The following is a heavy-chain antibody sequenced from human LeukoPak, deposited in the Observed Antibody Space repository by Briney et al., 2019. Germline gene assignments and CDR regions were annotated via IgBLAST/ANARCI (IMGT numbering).Heavy chain of an antibody. V-gene: IGHV1-18*01. D-gene: IGHD6-19*01. Sequence: ASVKVSCKASGYTFTVYGISWVRQAPGQGLEWMGWISAYTGNTNYVQKLQGRVTMTTDTSTSTAYMELRSLRSDDTAVYYCARDKQWLVRTTPYYSVMDVWGQGTTVTVSS. CDR1: GYTFTVYG. CDR3: ARDKQWLVRTTPYYSVMDV. CDR2: ISAYTGNT. J-gene: IGHJ6*02.